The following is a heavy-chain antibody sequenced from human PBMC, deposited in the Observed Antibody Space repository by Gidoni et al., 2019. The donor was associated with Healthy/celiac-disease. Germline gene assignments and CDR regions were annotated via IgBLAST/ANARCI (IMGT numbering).Heavy chain of an antibody. CDR1: GFTFSSYG. CDR2: IWYDGSNK. Sequence: QVQLVESGGGVVQPGRSLRLSCAASGFTFSSYGLHWVRQAPGKGLEWVAVIWYDGSNKYYADSVKGRFTISRDNSKNTLYLQMNSLRAEDTAVYYCARDSEGRQQWPDYYYYGMDVWGQGTTVTVSS. CDR3: ARDSEGRQQWPDYYYYGMDV. J-gene: IGHJ6*02. V-gene: IGHV3-33*01. D-gene: IGHD6-19*01.